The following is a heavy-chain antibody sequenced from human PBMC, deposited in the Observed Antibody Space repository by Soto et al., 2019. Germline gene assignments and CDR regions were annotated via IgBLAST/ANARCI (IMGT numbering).Heavy chain of an antibody. Sequence: QVQLQESGPGLVKPSQTLSLTCTVSGGSISSGGYYWSWIRQHPGKGREWIGYIYYSGSTYYNPSLKRRVTISVDTSKNQFSLKLSSVTAADTAVYYCARGRHDYGDYGGIDYWGQGTLVTVSS. CDR3: ARGRHDYGDYGGIDY. CDR1: GGSISSGGYY. CDR2: IYYSGST. V-gene: IGHV4-31*03. J-gene: IGHJ4*02. D-gene: IGHD4-17*01.